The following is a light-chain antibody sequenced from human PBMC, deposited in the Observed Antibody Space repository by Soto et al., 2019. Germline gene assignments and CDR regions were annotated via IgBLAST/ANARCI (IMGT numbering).Light chain of an antibody. CDR2: KAS. Sequence: DIQMTQSPSALSTSFGDRVTITCRASQSISTWLAWYQQKTGKAPKLLIYKASTLESGVPSRFSGSGYGTDFNLTISSLETEDFAVYYCQQRSNWPRTFGQGTKVDIK. CDR3: QQRSNWPRT. CDR1: QSISTW. V-gene: IGKV1-5*03. J-gene: IGKJ1*01.